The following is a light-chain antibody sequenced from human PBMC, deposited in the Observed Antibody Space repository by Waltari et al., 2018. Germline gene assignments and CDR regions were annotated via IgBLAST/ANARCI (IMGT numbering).Light chain of an antibody. CDR3: QQYNNWPRGT. V-gene: IGKV3-15*01. CDR2: GAS. CDR1: QSVSSN. J-gene: IGKJ5*01. Sequence: EIVMTKSPATLSVSPGERATLSCRASQSVSSNLAWYQQKPGQAPRLLIYGASTRATGIPARFSGRGSGTEFTLTISSLQSEDFAVYYGQQYNNWPRGTFGQGTRLEIK.